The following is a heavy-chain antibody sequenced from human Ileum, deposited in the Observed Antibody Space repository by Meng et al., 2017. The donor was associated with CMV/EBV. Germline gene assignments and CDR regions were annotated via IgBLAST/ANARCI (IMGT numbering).Heavy chain of an antibody. Sequence: GGSLRLSCAASGFTFSSFAMSWVRQAPGKGLEWVSVIYSGGIGTYYEDSVKGRFTISRDDSKNTLYLQMNSLRAEDTAVYYCAKRDPSSFDSWGQGTMVTVSS. CDR1: GFTFSSFA. CDR3: AKRDPSSFDS. J-gene: IGHJ3*01. V-gene: IGHV3-23*03. CDR2: IYSGGIGT.